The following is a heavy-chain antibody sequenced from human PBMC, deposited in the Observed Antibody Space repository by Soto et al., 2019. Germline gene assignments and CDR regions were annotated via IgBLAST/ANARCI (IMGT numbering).Heavy chain of an antibody. CDR1: GGSSSSYY. V-gene: IGHV4-4*07. CDR3: ARERCYSGRRSYYYYDGMDF. CDR2: IYTSGST. Sequence: SEILSLTCTVAGGSSSSYYWSCIRKPAGKGLEWIGRIYTSGSTNYNPSLKSRVTMSVDTSKNQFSLKLSSVTAADTAVYYRARERCYSGRRSYYYYDGMDFWGQGTTVTVSS. J-gene: IGHJ6*02. D-gene: IGHD1-26*01.